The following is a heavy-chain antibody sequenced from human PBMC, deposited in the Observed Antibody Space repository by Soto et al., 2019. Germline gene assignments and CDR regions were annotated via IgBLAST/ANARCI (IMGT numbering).Heavy chain of an antibody. CDR2: ISGHNGKT. Sequence: VQSVQSGVQVMKPVALVKVSCKASGYTFTRYCLTWVRQAPGQGSEWLRRISGHNGKTRNPQKLQGSVSMTTDTTANTVFLEMRRLRADDTALYFCARARSSGWHYVDDPFDIWGKGPLITVSS. J-gene: IGHJ3*02. CDR1: GYTFTRYC. CDR3: ARARSSGWHYVDDPFDI. D-gene: IGHD6-25*01. V-gene: IGHV1-18*01.